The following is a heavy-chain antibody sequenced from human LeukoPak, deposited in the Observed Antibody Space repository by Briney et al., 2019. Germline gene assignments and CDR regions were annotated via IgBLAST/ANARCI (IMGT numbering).Heavy chain of an antibody. CDR1: GYTFTSYG. CDR3: YVELAKDY. J-gene: IGHJ4*02. D-gene: IGHD5-24*01. CDR2: ISAYNGNT. Sequence: GASVKVSCKASGYTFTSYGISWVRQAPGQGLEWMGWISAYNGNTNYAQKFQGRVTMARDTSTSTVYMELSSLRSEDTAVYYCYVELAKDYWGQGTLVTVSS. V-gene: IGHV1-18*01.